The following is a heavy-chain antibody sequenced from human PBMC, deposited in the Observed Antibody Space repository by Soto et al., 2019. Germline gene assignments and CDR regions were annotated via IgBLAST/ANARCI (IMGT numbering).Heavy chain of an antibody. CDR1: GGSISSSSYY. Sequence: SETLSLTCTVSGGSISSSSYYWGWIRQPPGKGLEWIGSIYYSGSTYYNPSLKSRVTISVDTSKNQFSLKLSSVTAADTAVYYCASQKAVAGTSYYYYYYGMDVWGQGTTVTVSS. D-gene: IGHD6-19*01. J-gene: IGHJ6*02. CDR2: IYYSGST. CDR3: ASQKAVAGTSYYYYYYGMDV. V-gene: IGHV4-39*01.